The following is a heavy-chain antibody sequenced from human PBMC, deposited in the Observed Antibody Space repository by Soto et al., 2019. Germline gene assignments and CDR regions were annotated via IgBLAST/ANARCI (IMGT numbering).Heavy chain of an antibody. CDR2: ISSSISYT. D-gene: IGHD6-13*01. J-gene: IGHJ5*02. V-gene: IGHV3-11*06. CDR1: GFTFSDYY. CDR3: ARDEAAAGFNWFDP. Sequence: GGSLRLSCAASGFTFSDYYMSWIRQAPGKGLEWVSYISSSISYTNYADSVKGRFTISRDNAKNSLYLQMNSLRAEDTAVYYCARDEAAAGFNWFDPWGQGTLVTVSS.